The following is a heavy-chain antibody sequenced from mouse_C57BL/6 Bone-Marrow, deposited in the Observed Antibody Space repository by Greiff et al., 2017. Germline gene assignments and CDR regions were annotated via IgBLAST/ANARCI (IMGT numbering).Heavy chain of an antibody. CDR1: GYAFSSSW. CDR3: ARKDWDEGYWYFDV. D-gene: IGHD4-1*01. J-gene: IGHJ1*03. Sequence: VKLMESGPELVKPGASVTISCKASGYAFSSSWMNWVKQRPGKGLEWIGRIYPGDGDTTYNGKFKGKATLTADKSSSPAYMQRSSLTSEDSAVYFCARKDWDEGYWYFDVWGTGTTVTVSS. V-gene: IGHV1-82*01. CDR2: IYPGDGDT.